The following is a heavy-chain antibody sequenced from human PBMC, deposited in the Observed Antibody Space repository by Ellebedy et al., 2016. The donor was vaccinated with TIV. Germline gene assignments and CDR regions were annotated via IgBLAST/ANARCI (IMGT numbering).Heavy chain of an antibody. CDR2: LYDSGSS. CDR1: GGSVSSGTY. Sequence: SETLSLXXVVSGGSVSSGTYWSWVRQPPGKGLQWIGYLYDSGSSNYNPSLKSRVTMSLDTSKNQFSLNLISVTAADTAVYYCARHRLETVDSFYYYSLDVWGQGTTVTVS. J-gene: IGHJ6*02. CDR3: ARHRLETVDSFYYYSLDV. V-gene: IGHV4-61*01. D-gene: IGHD4-23*01.